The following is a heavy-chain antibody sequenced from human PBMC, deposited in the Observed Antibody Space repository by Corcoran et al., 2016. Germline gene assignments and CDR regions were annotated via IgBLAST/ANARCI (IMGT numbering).Heavy chain of an antibody. V-gene: IGHV3-48*04. D-gene: IGHD6-13*01. CDR1: GFTFSSYS. CDR3: ARGETGYSSSWGFDY. J-gene: IGHJ4*02. CDR2: ISSSSSTI. Sequence: EVQLVESGGGLVQPGGSLRLSCAASGFTFSSYSMNWVRQAPGKGLEWVSYISSSSSTIYYADSVKGRFTISRDNAKNSLYLQMNSRRAEDTAVYYCARGETGYSSSWGFDYWGQGTLVTVSS.